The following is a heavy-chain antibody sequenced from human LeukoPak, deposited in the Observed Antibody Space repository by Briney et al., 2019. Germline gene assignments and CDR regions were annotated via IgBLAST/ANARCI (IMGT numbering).Heavy chain of an antibody. J-gene: IGHJ4*02. CDR1: GFTFSSYW. CDR2: IKQVGCEK. Sequence: GGSLRLSCAASGFTFSSYWMSWVRQAPGKGLERVANIKQVGCEKYYVDSVKDRFTITRENAKKSLYLQMNSLRAEDTAVYYCARDRGGYVSRVYWGQGTLVTVSS. CDR3: ARDRGGYVSRVY. V-gene: IGHV3-7*01. D-gene: IGHD5-12*01.